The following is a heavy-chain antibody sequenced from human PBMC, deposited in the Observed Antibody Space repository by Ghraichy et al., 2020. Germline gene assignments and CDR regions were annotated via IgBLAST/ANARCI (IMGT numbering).Heavy chain of an antibody. V-gene: IGHV3-30*02. D-gene: IGHD6-19*01. CDR2: IRYDGSNK. Sequence: GESLNISCAASGFTFSSSGMHWVRQAPGKGLEWVAFIRYDGSNKYYGDSVEGRFTISRDNSKNTLYLQMNSLRAEDTAVYYCAKSGRVAETHLDYWGQGTLVTVSS. J-gene: IGHJ4*02. CDR3: AKSGRVAETHLDY. CDR1: GFTFSSSG.